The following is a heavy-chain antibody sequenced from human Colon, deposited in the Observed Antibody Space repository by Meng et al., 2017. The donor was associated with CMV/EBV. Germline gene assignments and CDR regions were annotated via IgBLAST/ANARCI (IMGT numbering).Heavy chain of an antibody. Sequence: SAFTFSSFGMCWVRQAPGKGLEWVASITSGSGYIFSADSVKGRFTISRDNAKNLLFLQMNSLRANDTAVYYCARAGGAVAGRGGFDHWGLGTLVTVSS. CDR2: ITSGSGYI. CDR1: AFTFSSFG. J-gene: IGHJ4*02. V-gene: IGHV3-21*01. CDR3: ARAGGAVAGRGGFDH. D-gene: IGHD6-19*01.